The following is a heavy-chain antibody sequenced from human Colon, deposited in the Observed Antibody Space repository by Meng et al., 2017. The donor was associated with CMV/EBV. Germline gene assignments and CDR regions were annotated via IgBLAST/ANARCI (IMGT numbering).Heavy chain of an antibody. CDR3: ASLEIAGGTGY. J-gene: IGHJ4*02. V-gene: IGHV3-23*01. CDR2: ISISGRNT. CDR1: GFTFNTYA. Sequence: GESLKISCTASGFTFNTYAMSWVRQAPGKGLEWVSSISISGRNTYYADSMNGRFTISRDNSKNTLYLQVNSLRGDDTAQYYCASLEIAGGTGYWGQGTQVTVSS. D-gene: IGHD6-13*01.